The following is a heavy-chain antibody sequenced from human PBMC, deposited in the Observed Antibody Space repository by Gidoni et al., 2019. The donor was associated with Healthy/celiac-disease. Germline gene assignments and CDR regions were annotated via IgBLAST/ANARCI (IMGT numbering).Heavy chain of an antibody. CDR2: IKSQTYGWTT. J-gene: IGHJ4*02. V-gene: IGHV3-15*01. Sequence: EVQLVESGGGLGKPGGSLRLSCAASGFTFSKDWMSGVRQAPGKGREWVCLIKSQTYGWTTDYAAPVKGRFTISRDDSKNPLFLQMNSLKTEDTAVFFCTPREQWLVPPPPPNTDYWGQGTLVTVSS. D-gene: IGHD6-19*01. CDR1: GFTFSKDW. CDR3: TPREQWLVPPPPPNTDY.